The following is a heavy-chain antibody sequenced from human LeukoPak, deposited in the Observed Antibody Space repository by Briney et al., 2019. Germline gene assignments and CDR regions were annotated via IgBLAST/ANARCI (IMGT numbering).Heavy chain of an antibody. D-gene: IGHD6-6*01. CDR1: GYSFTTHW. Sequence: GESLKISCKGSGYSFTTHWIGWVRQMPGKGLEWMGIIYPDDSNTRYSPSFQGQVTLSADKSINTAYLQWSSLRASDTAVYYCARVRSGQLVVTDTTDYFDYWGQGTLVTVSS. J-gene: IGHJ4*02. V-gene: IGHV5-51*01. CDR2: IYPDDSNT. CDR3: ARVRSGQLVVTDTTDYFDY.